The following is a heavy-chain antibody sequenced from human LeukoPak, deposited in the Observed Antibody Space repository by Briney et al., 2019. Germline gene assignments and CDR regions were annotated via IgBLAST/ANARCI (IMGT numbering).Heavy chain of an antibody. Sequence: PGRSLGLSCAASGFTFDDYAMHWVRQAPGKGLEWVSGISWNSGSIGYADSVKGRFTISRDNAKNSLYLQMNSLRAEDMALYYCAKGGVAARGAYYYYYMDVWGKGTTVTVSS. D-gene: IGHD6-6*01. V-gene: IGHV3-9*03. CDR1: GFTFDDYA. J-gene: IGHJ6*03. CDR2: ISWNSGSI. CDR3: AKGGVAARGAYYYYYMDV.